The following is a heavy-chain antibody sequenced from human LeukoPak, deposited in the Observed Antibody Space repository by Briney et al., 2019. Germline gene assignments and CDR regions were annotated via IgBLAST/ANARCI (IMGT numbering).Heavy chain of an antibody. CDR1: GGTFSSYA. J-gene: IGHJ4*02. CDR2: IIPIFGTA. D-gene: IGHD3-16*02. CDR3: AREMWAGSYRSLSFDY. Sequence: SVKVSFKASGGTFSSYAISWVRQAPGQGLEWMGGIIPIFGTANYAQKFQGRVTITADESTSTAYMELSSLRSEDTAVYYCAREMWAGSYRSLSFDYWGQGTLVTVSS. V-gene: IGHV1-69*01.